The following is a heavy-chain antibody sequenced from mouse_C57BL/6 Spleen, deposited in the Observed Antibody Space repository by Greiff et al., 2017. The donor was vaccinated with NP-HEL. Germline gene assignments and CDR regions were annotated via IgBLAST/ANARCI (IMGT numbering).Heavy chain of an antibody. V-gene: IGHV1-80*01. CDR2: IYPGDGDT. Sequence: VQLQQSGAELVKPGASVKISCKASGYAFSSYWMNWVKQRPGKGLEWIGQIYPGDGDTNYNGKFKGKATLTADKSSSTAYMQLSSLTSEDSAVYFCARAHYGSSGVYAMDYWGQGTSVTVSS. CDR1: GYAFSSYW. CDR3: ARAHYGSSGVYAMDY. J-gene: IGHJ4*01. D-gene: IGHD1-1*01.